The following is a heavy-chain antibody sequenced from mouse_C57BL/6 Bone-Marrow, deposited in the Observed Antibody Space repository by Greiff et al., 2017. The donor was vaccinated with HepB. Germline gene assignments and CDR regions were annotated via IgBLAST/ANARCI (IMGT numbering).Heavy chain of an antibody. CDR3: ARRGYGNYYRYYYAMDY. CDR1: GYTFTSYG. D-gene: IGHD1-2*01. Sequence: QVQLQQSGAELARPGASVKLSCKASGYTFTSYGISWVKQRTGQGLEWIGEIYPRSGNTYYNEKFKGKATLTADKSSSTAYMELRSLTSEDSAVYVCARRGYGNYYRYYYAMDYWGQGTSVTVSS. J-gene: IGHJ4*01. CDR2: IYPRSGNT. V-gene: IGHV1-81*01.